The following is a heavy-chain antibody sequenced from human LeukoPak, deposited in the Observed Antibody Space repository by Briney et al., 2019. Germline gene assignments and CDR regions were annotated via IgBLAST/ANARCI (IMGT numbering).Heavy chain of an antibody. J-gene: IGHJ4*02. CDR2: VFYSGNT. Sequence: SETLSLTCTVSGGSLTGYFWSWIRQPPGKGLEWLGYVFYSGNTRYNPSLESRVTTSADTSKNQFSLRLTSVTAADTAVYYCARQGTITYAYFDYWSQGTLVTVSS. D-gene: IGHD2-2*01. V-gene: IGHV4-59*08. CDR3: ARQGTITYAYFDY. CDR1: GGSLTGYF.